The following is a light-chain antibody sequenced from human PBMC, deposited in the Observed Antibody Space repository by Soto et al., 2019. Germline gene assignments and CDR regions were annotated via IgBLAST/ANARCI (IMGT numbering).Light chain of an antibody. CDR2: AAS. CDR1: QSVSSY. J-gene: IGKJ2*01. CDR3: QQYIDWPPYT. V-gene: IGKV3-11*01. Sequence: EIVYTQSPATLSLSPGERATLSCRASQSVSSYLAWYQQKPGQAPRLLVSAASNRATGIPARFSGSGSGTDFTLTISSLQSEDFAVYYCQQYIDWPPYTFGQGTKVDIK.